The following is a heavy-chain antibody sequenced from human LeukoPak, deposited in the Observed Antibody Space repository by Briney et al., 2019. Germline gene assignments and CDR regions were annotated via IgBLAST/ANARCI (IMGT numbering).Heavy chain of an antibody. CDR2: ISYDGSNK. V-gene: IGHV3-30-3*01. CDR3: ARDPATYSSGRWGGFDY. Sequence: GRSLRLSCAASGFTFSTYAVHWVRQDPGKGLEWVAVISYDGSNKYYIDSVKGRFTISRDNSKNPLYLQMNSLRTEDTALYYCARDPATYSSGRWGGFDYWGQGTLVTVSS. CDR1: GFTFSTYA. D-gene: IGHD6-19*01. J-gene: IGHJ4*02.